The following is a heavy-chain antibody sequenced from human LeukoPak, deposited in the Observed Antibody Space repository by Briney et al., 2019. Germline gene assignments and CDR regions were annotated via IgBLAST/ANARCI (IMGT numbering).Heavy chain of an antibody. CDR3: ERVRDILTNWFDP. D-gene: IGHD3-9*01. CDR1: GFTFSDYY. CDR2: ISSGSSYT. J-gene: IGHJ5*02. V-gene: IGHV3-11*06. Sequence: GGSLRLSCAASGFTFSDYYMSWIRRAPGKGLEWVSYISSGSSYTDYADSVKGRFTISRDNAKNSLYLQMNTLRAEDTAVYYCERVRDILTNWFDPWGQGTLVTVSS.